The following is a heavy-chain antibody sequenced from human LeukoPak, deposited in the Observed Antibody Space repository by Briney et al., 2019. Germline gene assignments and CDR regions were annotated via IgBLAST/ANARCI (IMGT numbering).Heavy chain of an antibody. J-gene: IGHJ4*02. D-gene: IGHD1-1*01. V-gene: IGHV3-7*01. CDR2: IGKDGSEK. Sequence: WGSLRLSCAASGFAFTNYWMVWVRQAPGKRQDSVASIGKDGSEKSYVDSVKGRFTISRDNATNSLYLQMSSLRAEDTPVYYCTSDIAYLQLEYWGQGALVSVSS. CDR3: TSDIAYLQLEY. CDR1: GFAFTNYW.